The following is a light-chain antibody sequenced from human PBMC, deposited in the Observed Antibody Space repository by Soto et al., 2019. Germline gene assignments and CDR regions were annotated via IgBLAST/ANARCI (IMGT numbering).Light chain of an antibody. CDR1: QSVSSGY. CDR2: GAS. Sequence: EIVLTQSPGTLSLSPGERATLSCRASQSVSSGYLAWYQQKPGQAPRLLIYGASSRATGIPDRFSGSGSGTDFTLTISRLEPEDFAVYYCQQYDSSPVTFGPGTNVDIK. J-gene: IGKJ3*01. CDR3: QQYDSSPVT. V-gene: IGKV3-20*01.